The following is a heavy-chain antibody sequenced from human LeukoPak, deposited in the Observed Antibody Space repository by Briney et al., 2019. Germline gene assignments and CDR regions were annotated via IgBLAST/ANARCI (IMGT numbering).Heavy chain of an antibody. CDR2: ISYDGSNK. CDR1: GFTFSSYG. CDR3: AKTQRVYGDYVPTFDY. Sequence: GGSLRLSCAASGFTFSSYGMHWVRQAPGKGLEWVAVISYDGSNKYYADSVKGRFTISRDNSKNTLYLQMNSLRAEDTAVYYCAKTQRVYGDYVPTFDYWGQRTLVTVSS. J-gene: IGHJ4*02. V-gene: IGHV3-30*18. D-gene: IGHD4-17*01.